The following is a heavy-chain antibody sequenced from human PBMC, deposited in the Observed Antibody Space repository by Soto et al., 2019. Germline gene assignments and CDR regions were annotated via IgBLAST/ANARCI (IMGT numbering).Heavy chain of an antibody. J-gene: IGHJ2*01. CDR2: IVVGSGNT. CDR3: AADTYYYDSSGYYPWSWYFDL. Sequence: QMQLVQSGPEVKKPGTSVKVSCKASGFTFTSSAVQWVRQARGQRLEWIGWIVVGSGNTNYAQKFQERVPITRDMAGSTAHIEVSSLRSEDTAVYYCAADTYYYDSSGYYPWSWYFDLWGRGTLVTVSS. D-gene: IGHD3-22*01. CDR1: GFTFTSSA. V-gene: IGHV1-58*01.